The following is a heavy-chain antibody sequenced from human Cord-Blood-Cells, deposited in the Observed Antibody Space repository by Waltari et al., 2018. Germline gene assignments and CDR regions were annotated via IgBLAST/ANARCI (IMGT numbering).Heavy chain of an antibody. Sequence: QVQLQESGPGLVKPSGTLSLTCAVSGGSISSSNWWSWVRQPPGKGLEWIGEIYHSGHTNYNPTHKSRVTISVDKSKNQFSLKLSSVTAADTVVYYCARVAGYCSGGSCYNWFDPWGQGTLVTVSS. V-gene: IGHV4-4*02. CDR1: GGSISSSNW. J-gene: IGHJ5*02. CDR3: ARVAGYCSGGSCYNWFDP. D-gene: IGHD2-15*01. CDR2: IYHSGHT.